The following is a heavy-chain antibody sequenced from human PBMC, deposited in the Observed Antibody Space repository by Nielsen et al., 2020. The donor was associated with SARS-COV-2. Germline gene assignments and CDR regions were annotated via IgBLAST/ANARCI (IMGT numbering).Heavy chain of an antibody. J-gene: IGHJ4*02. D-gene: IGHD4-17*01. CDR1: GFTFDDYA. CDR2: ISWNSGSI. CDR3: AKLYGDYGGGDY. V-gene: IGHV3-9*01. Sequence: GGSLRLSCAASGFTFDDYAMHWVRQAPGKGLEWVSGISWNSGSIGYADSVKGRFTISRDNAKNSLYLQMNSLRAEDTALYYCAKLYGDYGGGDYWGQGTPVTVSS.